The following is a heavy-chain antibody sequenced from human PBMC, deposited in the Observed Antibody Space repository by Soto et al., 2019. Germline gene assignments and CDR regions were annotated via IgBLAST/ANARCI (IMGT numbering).Heavy chain of an antibody. J-gene: IGHJ5*02. V-gene: IGHV1-18*01. CDR3: ARWPRHTHLDP. CDR1: GYTLNSYG. Sequence: ASVKVSCKASGYTLNSYGNNWVRWAPGQGLVWMDCISAYPVQTNYAQKTQGIVTMTTDTSTSTASMELRSLRSDDTAVYYCARWPRHTHLDPWGQGTLVTVSS. CDR2: ISAYPVQT. D-gene: IGHD2-15*01.